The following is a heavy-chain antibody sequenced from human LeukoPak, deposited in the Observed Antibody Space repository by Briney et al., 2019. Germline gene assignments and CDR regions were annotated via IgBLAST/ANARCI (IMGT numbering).Heavy chain of an antibody. V-gene: IGHV4-34*01. CDR3: ARFEMSNDY. Sequence: SETLSLTCAVYGGSFSGYYWSWIRQPPGKGLEWIGEINHSGSTNYNPSLKSRVTISIDTSKNQVSLKLISVTAADTAVYYCARFEMSNDYWGQGTLVTVSS. D-gene: IGHD5-24*01. CDR2: INHSGST. J-gene: IGHJ4*02. CDR1: GGSFSGYY.